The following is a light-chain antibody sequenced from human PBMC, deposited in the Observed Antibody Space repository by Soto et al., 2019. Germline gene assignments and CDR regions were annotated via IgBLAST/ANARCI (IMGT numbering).Light chain of an antibody. V-gene: IGKV2-28*01. CDR2: LGS. CDR1: QSLLHSNGYNY. J-gene: IGKJ5*01. Sequence: DIVMTQSPLSLPVTPGEPASISCRSSQSLLHSNGYNYLDWYLQKPGQSQQLLIYLGSNRASGVHDRFSGSGSGTDFTLKIRRVEAEDVGVYYCMQGTHWPITFGQGTRLEIK. CDR3: MQGTHWPIT.